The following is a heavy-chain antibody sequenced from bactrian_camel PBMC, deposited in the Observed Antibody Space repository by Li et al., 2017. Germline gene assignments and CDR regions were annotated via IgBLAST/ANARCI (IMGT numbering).Heavy chain of an antibody. D-gene: IGHD4*01. V-gene: IGHV3S6*01. CDR2: IYSDGSKS. CDR1: GFAFDSYC. J-gene: IGHJ4*01. Sequence: VQLVESGEGLVQPGGSLRLSCVASGFAFDSYCMTWVRQAPGKGLEWVTTIYSDGSKSYYSDSVKGRFTISRDNAANTVSLQLTNLKAEDTAMYYCAKTHGATIGQGTQVTVS.